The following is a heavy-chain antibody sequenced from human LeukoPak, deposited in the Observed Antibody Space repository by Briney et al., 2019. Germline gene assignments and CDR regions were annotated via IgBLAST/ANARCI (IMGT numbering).Heavy chain of an antibody. D-gene: IGHD5-24*01. CDR2: IYSRGT. V-gene: IGHV4-4*07. J-gene: IGHJ4*02. Sequence: SETLSLTCTVSGGSISSYYLSWIRQPAGKGLEWIGRIYSRGTTYNPSLKDRVTMSADTSRNHVSLTLNSVTAADTAVYYCARAGGYNSPLVYWGQGTLVTVSS. CDR3: ARAGGYNSPLVY. CDR1: GGSISSYY.